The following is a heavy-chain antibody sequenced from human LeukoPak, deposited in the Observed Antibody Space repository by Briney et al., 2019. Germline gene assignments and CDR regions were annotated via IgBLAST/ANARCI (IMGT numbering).Heavy chain of an antibody. J-gene: IGHJ4*02. CDR3: AVSGYYSSSFDY. CDR1: GYTFTSFG. V-gene: IGHV1-18*01. D-gene: IGHD3-22*01. Sequence: ASVKVSCKASGYTFTSFGISWVRQAPGQGLEWMGWISAYNGNTNYAQKLQGRVTMTTDTSTSTAYMELRSLRSEDTAVYYCAVSGYYSSSFDYWGQGTLVTVSS. CDR2: ISAYNGNT.